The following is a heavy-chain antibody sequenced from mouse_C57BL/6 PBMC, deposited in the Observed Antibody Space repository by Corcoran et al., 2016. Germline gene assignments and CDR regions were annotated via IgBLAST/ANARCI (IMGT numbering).Heavy chain of an antibody. CDR1: GYTFTDYY. D-gene: IGHD4-1*01. V-gene: IGHV1-76*01. CDR3: AREGGTGDYYAMDY. J-gene: IGHJ4*01. CDR2: IYPGGGNT. Sequence: QVQLKQSGAELVRPGASVKLSCKASGYTFTDYYINWVKQRPGQGLEWIARIYPGGGNTYYNEKFKGKATLTAEKSSSTAYMQLSSLTSEDSAVYFCAREGGTGDYYAMDYWGQGTSVTVSS.